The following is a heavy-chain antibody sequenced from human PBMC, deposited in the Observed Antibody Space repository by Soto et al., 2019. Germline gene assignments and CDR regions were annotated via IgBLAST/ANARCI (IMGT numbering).Heavy chain of an antibody. Sequence: EVQLVESGGGLVQPGGSLRLSCAASGFTVSSSYLYWVRQAPGRGLEWVSSIYISGSTYYADSVQGRFTISRDNSKNTLYLQMNILRAEDTAVYYCARGKVGTNPNWLDPWGQGTLVTVSS. CDR1: GFTVSSSY. D-gene: IGHD1-26*01. V-gene: IGHV3-66*01. J-gene: IGHJ5*02. CDR3: ARGKVGTNPNWLDP. CDR2: IYISGST.